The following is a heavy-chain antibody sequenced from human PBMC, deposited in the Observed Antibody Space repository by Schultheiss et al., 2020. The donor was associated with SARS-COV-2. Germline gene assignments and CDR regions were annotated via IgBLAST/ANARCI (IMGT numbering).Heavy chain of an antibody. CDR3: ARDPRNRLRYGGNSERGGY. D-gene: IGHD4-23*01. V-gene: IGHV3-72*01. Sequence: GGSLRLSCAASGFTFSSYAMSWVRQAPGKGLEWVGRSRNKANRYTTEYAASVKGRFTISRDDSSNSLYLRMNSLKTEDTAVYYCARDPRNRLRYGGNSERGGYWGQGTLVTVSS. CDR1: GFTFSSYA. J-gene: IGHJ4*02. CDR2: SRNKANRYTT.